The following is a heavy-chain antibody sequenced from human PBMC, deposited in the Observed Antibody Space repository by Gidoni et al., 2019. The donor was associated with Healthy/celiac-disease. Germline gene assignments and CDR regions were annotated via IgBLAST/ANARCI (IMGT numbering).Heavy chain of an antibody. CDR2: INHSGST. J-gene: IGHJ4*02. D-gene: IGHD6-19*01. CDR1: GGSFSGYY. Sequence: QVQLQQWGAGLLKPSETLSLTCAVYGGSFSGYYCNWIRQPPGKGLEWIGEINHSGSTNYNPSLKSRVTISVDTSKNQFSLKLSSVTAADTAVYYCARVGSSGWSPRMYYFDYWGQGTLVTVSS. CDR3: ARVGSSGWSPRMYYFDY. V-gene: IGHV4-34*01.